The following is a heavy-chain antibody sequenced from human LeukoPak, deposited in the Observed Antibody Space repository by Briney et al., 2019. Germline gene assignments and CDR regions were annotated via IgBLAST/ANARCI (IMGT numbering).Heavy chain of an antibody. CDR3: AKEEFLHEINSSGYFVY. Sequence: SETLSLTCTVSGGSITGYYWNWIRQPAGQGLEWLGRVYSSGVGNYNPSLTSRVTMSVDTSKNQFSLKLTSLTAADTAVYYCAKEEFLHEINSSGYFVYWGQGTLVTVSS. V-gene: IGHV4-4*07. J-gene: IGHJ4*02. CDR1: GGSITGYY. CDR2: VYSSGVG. D-gene: IGHD3-22*01.